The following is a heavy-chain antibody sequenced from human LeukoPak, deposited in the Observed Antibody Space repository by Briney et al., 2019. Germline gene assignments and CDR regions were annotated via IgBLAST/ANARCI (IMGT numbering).Heavy chain of an antibody. CDR2: VSTSGSTI. J-gene: IGHJ3*02. CDR3: ARVRNYYDSSGYYYVAAFDI. D-gene: IGHD3-22*01. Sequence: PVQPLDSPSVVSTSGSTIYYADSVKGRFTISRDNAKNSLYLQMNSLRAEDTAVYYCARVRNYYDSSGYYYVAAFDIWGQGTMVSVSS. V-gene: IGHV3-11*04.